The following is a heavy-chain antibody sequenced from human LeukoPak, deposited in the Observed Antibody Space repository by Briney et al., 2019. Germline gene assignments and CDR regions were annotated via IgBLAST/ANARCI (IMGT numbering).Heavy chain of an antibody. CDR3: ARGHTAVTRHFDF. V-gene: IGHV3-21*01. D-gene: IGHD4-17*01. J-gene: IGHJ4*02. CDR2: ISSGSSAI. Sequence: GGSLRLSCAASGFTFDDYGMSWVRQAPGKGLEWVSIISSGSSAIFSADALKGRFTISRDDAKNLLYLDMNSLRAEDTAVYYCARGHTAVTRHFDFWGQGTLVTVSS. CDR1: GFTFDDYG.